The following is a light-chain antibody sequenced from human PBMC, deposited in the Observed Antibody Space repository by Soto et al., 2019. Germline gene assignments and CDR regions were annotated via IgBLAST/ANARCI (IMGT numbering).Light chain of an antibody. CDR1: QSFSSSY. CDR3: QQYGTAIT. J-gene: IGKJ5*01. Sequence: EIVLTQSPGTLSLSPGERATLSCRASQSFSSSYLAWYQQKPGQAPRLLFYGASSRATGIPDRFSGSGSGTDFTLTISRLEPEGFAVYYCQQYGTAITFGQGTRLEI. CDR2: GAS. V-gene: IGKV3-20*01.